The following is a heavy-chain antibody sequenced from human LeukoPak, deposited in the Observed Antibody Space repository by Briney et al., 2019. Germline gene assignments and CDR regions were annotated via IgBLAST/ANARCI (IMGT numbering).Heavy chain of an antibody. CDR2: IRYDGSNK. CDR3: AKVPYSGYDPDDY. D-gene: IGHD5-12*01. CDR1: GFTFSSYG. V-gene: IGHV3-30*02. J-gene: IGHJ4*02. Sequence: PGGSLRLSCAASGFTFSSYGMHWVRQAPGKGLEWVAFIRYDGSNKYYADSVKGRFTISRDNSKNTLYLQMNSLRAEDTAVYYCAKVPYSGYDPDDYWGQGTLVTVSS.